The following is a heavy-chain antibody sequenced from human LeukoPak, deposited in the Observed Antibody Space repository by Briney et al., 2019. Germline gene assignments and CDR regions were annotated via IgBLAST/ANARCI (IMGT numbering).Heavy chain of an antibody. D-gene: IGHD3-3*01. J-gene: IGHJ4*02. CDR1: GGSINGGGYY. CDR3: ARGVPEYYDFWSGYFYYFDY. CDR2: IYYSGST. Sequence: SETLSLTCTVSGGSINGGGYYWSWIRQHPGKGLEWMGYIYYSGSTYYNPSLKSRVTISVDTSKNQFSLKLTSVTAADTAVYYCARGVPEYYDFWSGYFYYFDYWGQGTLVTVSS. V-gene: IGHV4-31*03.